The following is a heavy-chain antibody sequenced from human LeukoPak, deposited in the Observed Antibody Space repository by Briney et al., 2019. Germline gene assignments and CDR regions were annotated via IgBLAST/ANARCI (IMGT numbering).Heavy chain of an antibody. J-gene: IGHJ4*02. CDR3: ARGHCSSTSCYFDY. CDR1: GGTFSSYA. V-gene: IGHV1-69*13. D-gene: IGHD2-2*01. CDR2: IIPIFGTA. Sequence: SVKVSCKASGGTFSSYAISWVRQAPGQGLEWMGGIIPIFGTANYAQKFQGRVTITADESTSTAYMELSSLRSEDTAVYHCARGHCSSTSCYFDYWGQGTLVTVSS.